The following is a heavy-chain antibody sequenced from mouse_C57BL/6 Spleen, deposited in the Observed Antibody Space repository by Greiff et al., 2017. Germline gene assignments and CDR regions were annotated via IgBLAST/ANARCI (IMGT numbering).Heavy chain of an antibody. Sequence: VQLQQPGAELVRPGTSVKLSCKASGYTFTSYWMHWVKQRPGQGLEWIGVIDPSDSYTNYNQKFKGKATLTVDTSSSTAYMQLSSLTSEDSAVYYCARAYYSNTYWYFDVWGTGTTVTVSS. J-gene: IGHJ1*03. D-gene: IGHD2-5*01. CDR1: GYTFTSYW. CDR2: IDPSDSYT. V-gene: IGHV1-59*01. CDR3: ARAYYSNTYWYFDV.